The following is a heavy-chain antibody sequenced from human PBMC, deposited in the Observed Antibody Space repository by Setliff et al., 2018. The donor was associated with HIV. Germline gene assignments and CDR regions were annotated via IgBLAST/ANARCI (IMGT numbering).Heavy chain of an antibody. D-gene: IGHD3-22*01. V-gene: IGHV1-8*01. CDR1: GHTFTNYD. CDR2: MNPNSGVS. Sequence: ASVKVSCKPSGHTFTNYDIHWMRRATGQGLEWMGWMNPNSGVSGYALKFHDRVTMTRDTSITTAYMELSSLRSEDTAVYFCARGGGGYYYIGAFDLWGQGTVVTVSS. CDR3: ARGGGGYYYIGAFDL. J-gene: IGHJ3*01.